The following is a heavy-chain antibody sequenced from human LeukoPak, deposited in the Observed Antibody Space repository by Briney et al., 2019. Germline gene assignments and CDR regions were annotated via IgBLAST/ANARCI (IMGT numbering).Heavy chain of an antibody. CDR1: GGSISSSSYY. CDR3: ARDLHVITMVRVFDY. D-gene: IGHD3-10*01. CDR2: IYYSGST. Sequence: PSETLSLTCTVSGGSISSSSYYWGWIRQPPGKGLEWIGSIYYSGSTYYNPSLKSRVTISVDTSKNQFSLKLSSVTAADTAVYYCARDLHVITMVRVFDYWGQGTLVTVSS. V-gene: IGHV4-39*07. J-gene: IGHJ4*02.